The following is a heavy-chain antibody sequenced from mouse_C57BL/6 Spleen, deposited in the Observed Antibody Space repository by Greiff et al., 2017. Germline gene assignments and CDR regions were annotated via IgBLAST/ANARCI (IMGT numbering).Heavy chain of an antibody. CDR1: GFSLTSYA. Sequence: QVQLQQSGPGLVAPSQSLSITCTVSGFSLTSYAISWVRQPPGKGLEWLGVIWTGGGTNYNSALKSRLSISKDNSKSQVFLKMNSLQTDDTARYYCARNGPNYYGSSYGAMDYWGQGTSVTVSS. D-gene: IGHD1-1*01. CDR2: IWTGGGT. V-gene: IGHV2-9-1*01. CDR3: ARNGPNYYGSSYGAMDY. J-gene: IGHJ4*01.